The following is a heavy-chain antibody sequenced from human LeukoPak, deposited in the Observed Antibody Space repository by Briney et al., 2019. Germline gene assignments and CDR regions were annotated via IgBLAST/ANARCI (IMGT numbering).Heavy chain of an antibody. Sequence: SETLSLTCTVSGYSISSGYYWGWIRQPPGKGLEWIGSIYHSGSTYYNPSLKSRVTISVDTSKNQFSLKLSSVTAADTAVYYCARGERGDLDYWGQGTLVTVSS. J-gene: IGHJ4*02. CDR3: ARGERGDLDY. CDR2: IYHSGST. V-gene: IGHV4-38-2*02. D-gene: IGHD1-1*01. CDR1: GYSISSGYY.